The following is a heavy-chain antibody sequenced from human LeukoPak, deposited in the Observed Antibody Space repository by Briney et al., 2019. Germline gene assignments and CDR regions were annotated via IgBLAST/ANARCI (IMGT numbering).Heavy chain of an antibody. CDR2: INHSGST. CDR1: GGSFSGYY. J-gene: IGHJ4*02. V-gene: IGHV4-34*01. CDR3: ARGFEVTMVRGVHAGDYFDY. D-gene: IGHD3-10*01. Sequence: PSETLSLTCAVYGGSFSGYYWSWTRQPPGKGLEWIGEINHSGSTNYNPSLKSRVTISVDTSKNQFSLKLSSVTAADTAVYYCARGFEVTMVRGVHAGDYFDYWGQGTLVTVSS.